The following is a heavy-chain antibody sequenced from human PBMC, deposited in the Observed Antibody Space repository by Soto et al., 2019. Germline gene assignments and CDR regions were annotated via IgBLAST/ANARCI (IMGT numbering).Heavy chain of an antibody. Sequence: PSETLSLTCAVSGGSINSGGYSWSWIRQPPGKGLEWIGYIYHSGRTYYNPSLKSRVTISVDRSKNQFSLKLSSVTAADTAVYYCASGYDILTGYPRGDYYGMDVWGQGTTVTVSS. CDR2: IYHSGRT. D-gene: IGHD3-9*01. V-gene: IGHV4-30-2*01. J-gene: IGHJ6*02. CDR1: GGSINSGGYS. CDR3: ASGYDILTGYPRGDYYGMDV.